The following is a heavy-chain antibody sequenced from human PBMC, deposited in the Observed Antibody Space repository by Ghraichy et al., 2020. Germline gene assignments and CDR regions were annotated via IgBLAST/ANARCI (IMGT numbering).Heavy chain of an antibody. Sequence: GGSLRLSCAASGFVFHHYWMTWVRPAPGKGLEWVANIKPDGTEAFYLDSVKDRFTFSRDNTEKSLVLQLRNLRAEDTAIYYCARSGGYGWDHWGQGTRVTVSS. CDR1: GFVFHHYW. CDR2: IKPDGTEA. CDR3: ARSGGYGWDH. D-gene: IGHD3-22*01. V-gene: IGHV3-7*03. J-gene: IGHJ4*02.